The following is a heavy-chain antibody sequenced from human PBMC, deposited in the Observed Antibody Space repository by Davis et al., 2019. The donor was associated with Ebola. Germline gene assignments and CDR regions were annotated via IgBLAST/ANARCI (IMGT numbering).Heavy chain of an antibody. V-gene: IGHV2-5*02. CDR3: AHKAYGSLSNWFGP. Sequence: SGPTLVTPTQSLTLTCTFSGFSLSTAALGVGWIRQPPGKALEWLALLYWDDDKRYSPSLRSRLTISKDTSKNQVVLTMTNMDPVDTATYYCAHKAYGSLSNWFGPWGQGTLVTVSS. D-gene: IGHD4-17*01. CDR2: LYWDDDK. CDR1: GFSLSTAALG. J-gene: IGHJ5*02.